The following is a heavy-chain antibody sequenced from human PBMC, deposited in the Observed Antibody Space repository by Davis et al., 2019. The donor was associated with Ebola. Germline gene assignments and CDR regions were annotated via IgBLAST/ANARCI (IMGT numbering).Heavy chain of an antibody. D-gene: IGHD6-6*01. CDR2: IYYSGST. CDR3: ARASPEYSSSSDHYYYGMDV. Sequence: MPGGSLRLSCTVSGGSISSYYWSWIRQPPGKGLEWIGYIYYSGSTNYNPSLKSRVTISVDTSKNQFSLKLSSVTAADTAVYYCARASPEYSSSSDHYYYGMDVWGQGTTVTVSS. V-gene: IGHV4-59*12. CDR1: GGSISSYY. J-gene: IGHJ6*02.